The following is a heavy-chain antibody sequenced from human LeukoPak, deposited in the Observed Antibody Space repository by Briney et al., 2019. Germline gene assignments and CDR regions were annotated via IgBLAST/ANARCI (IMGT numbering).Heavy chain of an antibody. Sequence: GGSLRLSCAASGFTFSSYAMSWVRQAPGKGLEWVSTISGNDGSTYYADSVKGRFTISRDNSKNTLYLQMNSLRAEDTAVYYCAKGEGSYKALDYWGQGTLVTVSS. J-gene: IGHJ4*02. CDR1: GFTFSSYA. CDR2: ISGNDGST. D-gene: IGHD1-26*01. V-gene: IGHV3-23*01. CDR3: AKGEGSYKALDY.